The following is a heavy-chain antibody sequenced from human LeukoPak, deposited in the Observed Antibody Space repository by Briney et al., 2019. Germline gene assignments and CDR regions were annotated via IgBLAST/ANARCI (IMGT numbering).Heavy chain of an antibody. CDR3: ARYADSSFSTPNNWFDP. D-gene: IGHD6-6*01. CDR2: IYPGDSDT. V-gene: IGHV5-51*01. CDR1: GYSFTSYW. J-gene: IGHJ5*02. Sequence: GESLKISCKGSGYSFTSYWIGWVRQMPGKGLEWMGIIYPGDSDTRYSPSFQGQVTISADKSISTAYLQWSSLKASDTAMYYCARYADSSFSTPNNWFDPWGQGTLVTVSS.